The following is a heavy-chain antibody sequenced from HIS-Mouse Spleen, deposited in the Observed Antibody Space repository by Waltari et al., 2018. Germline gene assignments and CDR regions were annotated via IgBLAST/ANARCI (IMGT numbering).Heavy chain of an antibody. Sequence: QLQLQESGPGLVKPSETLSLTCTVAGGSISSSSDYWGRIRPPPRKGLEWIGSIYYSGSTYYNPSLKSRVTISVDTSKNQFSLKLSSVTAADTAVYYCAREIPYSSSWYDWYFDLWGRGTLVTVSS. CDR1: GGSISSSSDY. J-gene: IGHJ2*01. D-gene: IGHD6-13*01. CDR3: AREIPYSSSWYDWYFDL. CDR2: IYYSGST. V-gene: IGHV4-39*07.